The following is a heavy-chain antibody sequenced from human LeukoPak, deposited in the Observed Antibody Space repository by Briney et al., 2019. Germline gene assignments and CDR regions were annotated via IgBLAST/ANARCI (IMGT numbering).Heavy chain of an antibody. J-gene: IGHJ4*02. V-gene: IGHV4-39*01. CDR2: IYHSGST. D-gene: IGHD1-26*01. CDR3: ARNPTVGANRWFDY. Sequence: SETLSLTCSVSGGSMRSSRNYWGWIRQPPGKGLEWIGSIYHSGSTYHNPSLKSRVTISVDMSKNQFSLKLTSVTAADTAIYYCARNPTVGANRWFDYWGQGTLVTVSS. CDR1: GGSMRSSRNY.